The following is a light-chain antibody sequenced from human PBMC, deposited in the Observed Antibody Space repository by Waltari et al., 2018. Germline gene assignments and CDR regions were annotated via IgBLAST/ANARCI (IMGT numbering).Light chain of an antibody. CDR1: QNIINY. CDR2: TAS. J-gene: IGKJ1*01. Sequence: DIQMTQSPSSLSASVGDRVTITCRASQNIINYLNWYQQIPGKAPKILIYTASSLKNGVPSRFSGSCSGTDFTLTISSLQPEDFATYYCQQSYNLPRTFGQGTKVEIK. V-gene: IGKV1-39*01. CDR3: QQSYNLPRT.